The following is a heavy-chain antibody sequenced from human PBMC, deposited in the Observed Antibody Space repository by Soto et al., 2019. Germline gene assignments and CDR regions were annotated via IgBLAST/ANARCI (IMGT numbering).Heavy chain of an antibody. V-gene: IGHV4-34*01. J-gene: IGHJ4*02. D-gene: IGHD3-22*01. CDR2: INHSGST. CDR3: ARAYYYDSSGYYYFDY. Sequence: SETLSVTCAVYGGSFSGYYWSWIRQPPGKGLEWIGEINHSGSTNYNPSLKSRVTISVDTSKNQFSLKLSSVTAADTAVYYCARAYYYDSSGYYYFDYWGQGTLVTVSS. CDR1: GGSFSGYY.